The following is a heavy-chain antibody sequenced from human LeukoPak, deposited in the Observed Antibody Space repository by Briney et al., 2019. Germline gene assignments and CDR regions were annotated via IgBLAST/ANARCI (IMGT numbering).Heavy chain of an antibody. CDR2: VSGNNGNT. D-gene: IGHD1-1*01. CDR1: GYTFTTYG. Sequence: ASVQVSCKASGYTFTTYGISWVRQAPGQGLEWMGWVSGNNGNTNYAQKLQGRVTMTTDTSTNTAYMELRSLRSDDTAVYYWARDFYHSGTNWYDVFDVWGQGTMVTVSS. V-gene: IGHV1-18*01. CDR3: ARDFYHSGTNWYDVFDV. J-gene: IGHJ3*01.